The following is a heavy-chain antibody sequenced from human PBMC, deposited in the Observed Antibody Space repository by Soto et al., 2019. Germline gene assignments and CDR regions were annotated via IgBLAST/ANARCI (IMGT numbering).Heavy chain of an antibody. Sequence: GESLKISCKGSGYSVTTYWLAWVRQMPGKGLEYMGIIYPGDSDARYSPSFQGQVTISADKSISTAYLQWTSLKASDTAIYYCARARVSTPRLEDPFDVWGQGTMVTVSS. V-gene: IGHV5-51*01. CDR3: ARARVSTPRLEDPFDV. J-gene: IGHJ3*01. CDR1: GYSVTTYW. D-gene: IGHD5-12*01. CDR2: IYPGDSDA.